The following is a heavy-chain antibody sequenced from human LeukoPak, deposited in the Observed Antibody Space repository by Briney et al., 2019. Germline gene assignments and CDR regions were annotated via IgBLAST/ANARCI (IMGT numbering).Heavy chain of an antibody. Sequence: PSETLSLTCTVSGGSVSNYYWGWIRQPPGKGLEWIGSIYYSGSTYYNPSLKSRVTISVDTSKNQFSLKLSSVTAADTAVYYCARLFVGRGWLDEGYWFDPWGQGTLVTVSS. CDR2: IYYSGST. D-gene: IGHD6-19*01. V-gene: IGHV4-39*01. CDR1: GGSVSNYY. J-gene: IGHJ5*02. CDR3: ARLFVGRGWLDEGYWFDP.